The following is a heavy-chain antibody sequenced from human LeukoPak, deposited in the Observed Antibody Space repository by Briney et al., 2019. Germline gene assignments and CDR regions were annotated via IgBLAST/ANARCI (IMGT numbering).Heavy chain of an antibody. V-gene: IGHV4-38-2*02. CDR1: GYSISSGYY. D-gene: IGHD2-2*01. Sequence: PSETLSLTCTVSGYSISSGYYWGWIRQPPGKGLERIGSIYHSGSTYYNPSLKSRVTISVDTSKNQFSLKLSSVTAADTAVYYCARSGGYCSSTSCYGPLRYWGQGTLVTVSS. J-gene: IGHJ4*02. CDR2: IYHSGST. CDR3: ARSGGYCSSTSCYGPLRY.